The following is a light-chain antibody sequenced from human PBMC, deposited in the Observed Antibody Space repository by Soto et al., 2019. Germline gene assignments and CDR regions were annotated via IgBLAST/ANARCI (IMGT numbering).Light chain of an antibody. CDR2: VAS. Sequence: IQMTQSPSSLSASVGDRVTITCRASRYIRTALSWYQHRPGQAPKVLICVASSLQSGVPSRFSGSGSGTEFTLTISGLLPEDFAAYHCQQLYTLPFTFGQGTRLEIK. CDR1: RYIRTA. CDR3: QQLYTLPFT. J-gene: IGKJ5*01. V-gene: IGKV1-17*01.